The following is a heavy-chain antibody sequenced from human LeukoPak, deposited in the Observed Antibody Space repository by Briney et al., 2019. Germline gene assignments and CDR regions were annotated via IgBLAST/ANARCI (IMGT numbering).Heavy chain of an antibody. V-gene: IGHV4-34*01. CDR1: GFTFSSYS. CDR3: ARQLRIAAAGSWFDP. J-gene: IGHJ5*02. CDR2: INHSGST. Sequence: GSLRLSCAASGFTFSSYSMNWVRQPPGKGLEWIGEINHSGSTNYNPSLKSRVTISVDTSKNQFYLKLSSVTAADTAVYYCARQLRIAAAGSWFDPWGQGTLVTVSS. D-gene: IGHD6-13*01.